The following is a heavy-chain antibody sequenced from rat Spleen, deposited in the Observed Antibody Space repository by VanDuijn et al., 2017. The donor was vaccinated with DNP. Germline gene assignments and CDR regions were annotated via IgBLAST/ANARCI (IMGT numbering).Heavy chain of an antibody. J-gene: IGHJ3*01. CDR1: GFTFSNYY. V-gene: IGHV5-27*01. CDR3: ATGTLAY. CDR2: ISNGGGST. Sequence: EVQLAESGGGLVQPGGSLKLSCAASGFTFSNYYMAWVRQAPAKGLEWVASISNGGGSTYYPDSVKGRFTISRDNGESSLYLQMNSLRSEDTATYYCATGTLAYWDQGTLVTVSS.